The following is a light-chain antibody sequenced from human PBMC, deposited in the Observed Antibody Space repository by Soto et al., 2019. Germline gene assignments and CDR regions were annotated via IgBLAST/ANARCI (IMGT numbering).Light chain of an antibody. CDR1: VSISGW. Sequence: DIQMTQSPSTLSASVGDRVTITCRARVSISGWLAWYQQKPGRAPKLLIYKASNLEFGVPSRFSASGFGTEFTLTISSLQPDDFATYYCQQYNSYPWTFGQGTKVEIK. V-gene: IGKV1-5*03. J-gene: IGKJ1*01. CDR2: KAS. CDR3: QQYNSYPWT.